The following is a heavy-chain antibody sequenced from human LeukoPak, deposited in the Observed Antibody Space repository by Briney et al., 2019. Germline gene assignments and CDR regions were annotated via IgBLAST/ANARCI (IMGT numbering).Heavy chain of an antibody. V-gene: IGHV4-34*01. CDR3: ARWGVLDVVVVPAAISWFDP. D-gene: IGHD2-2*01. CDR1: GGSFSGYY. J-gene: IGHJ5*02. CDR2: INHSGST. Sequence: SETLSLTCAVYGGSFSGYYWSWIRQPPGKGLEWIGEINHSGSTNYNPSLKSRVTISVATSKNQFSLKLSSVTAADTAVYYCARWGVLDVVVVPAAISWFDPWGQGTLVTVSS.